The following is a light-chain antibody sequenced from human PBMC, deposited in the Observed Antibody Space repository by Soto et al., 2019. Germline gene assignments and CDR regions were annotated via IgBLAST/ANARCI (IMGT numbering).Light chain of an antibody. CDR3: MQTIQLPIT. J-gene: IGKJ5*01. V-gene: IGKV2D-29*01. CDR2: EGS. Sequence: DVVMTQTPLSLSVTPGQPASISCKSTESLLHADGRTYLYWYLQKPGPPPQLLIYEGSNRFSGVPDRFSGSGSGTEFTLKISRVEAEDVGSYYCMQTIQLPITFGQGTRLEIK. CDR1: ESLLHADGRTY.